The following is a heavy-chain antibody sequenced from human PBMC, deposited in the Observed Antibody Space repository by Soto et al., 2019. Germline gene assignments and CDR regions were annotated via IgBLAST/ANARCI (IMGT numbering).Heavy chain of an antibody. CDR3: AREMAVAGTVDY. Sequence: XSVKVSFKASGYTFTSYGISLVRHAPGQGLEWMGWISAYNGNTNYAQKLQGRVTMTTDTSTSTAYMELRSMRSDDTAVYYCAREMAVAGTVDYWGQGTLVTVSS. J-gene: IGHJ4*02. D-gene: IGHD6-19*01. V-gene: IGHV1-18*01. CDR1: GYTFTSYG. CDR2: ISAYNGNT.